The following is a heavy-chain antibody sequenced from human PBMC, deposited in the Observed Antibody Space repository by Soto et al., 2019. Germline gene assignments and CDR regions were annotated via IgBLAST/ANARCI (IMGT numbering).Heavy chain of an antibody. Sequence: QVQLVQCGAEVKKPGASVKVSCKASGYTLTSYGISWVRQAPGQGLEWMGWISAYNGNTNYAQKLQGRVTMTTDTSTSTAYMELRGLRSDDTAVYYYARDYDSNNWFDPWGQGTLVTVSS. D-gene: IGHD3-3*01. CDR1: GYTLTSYG. CDR2: ISAYNGNT. V-gene: IGHV1-18*04. CDR3: ARDYDSNNWFDP. J-gene: IGHJ5*02.